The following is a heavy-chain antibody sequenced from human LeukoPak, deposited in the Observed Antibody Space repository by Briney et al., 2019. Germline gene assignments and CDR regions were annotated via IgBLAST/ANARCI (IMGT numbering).Heavy chain of an antibody. CDR3: AKEMEVSPGPDY. CDR2: ISYDGSNK. V-gene: IGHV3-30*18. CDR1: GFTFSSYG. D-gene: IGHD1-14*01. J-gene: IGHJ4*02. Sequence: PGRSLRLSCAASGFTFSSYGMHWVRQAPGKGLEWVAVISYDGSNKYFADSVKGRFTISRDNSKNTLYLQMNSLRPEDTAVYYCAKEMEVSPGPDYWGQGTLVTVSS.